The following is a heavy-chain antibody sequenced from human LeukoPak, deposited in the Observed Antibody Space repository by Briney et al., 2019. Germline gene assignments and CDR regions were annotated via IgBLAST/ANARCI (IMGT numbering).Heavy chain of an antibody. CDR2: INPSGGST. CDR1: GYTFTSYY. V-gene: IGHV1-46*01. Sequence: ASVKVSCKASGYTFTSYYMHWVRQAPGQGLEWMGIINPSGGSTSYVQKFQGRVTMTRDTSTNTVYMELSSLRSEDTAVYYCARGPMDTAGLGYWGQGTLVTVSS. CDR3: ARGPMDTAGLGY. D-gene: IGHD5-18*01. J-gene: IGHJ4*02.